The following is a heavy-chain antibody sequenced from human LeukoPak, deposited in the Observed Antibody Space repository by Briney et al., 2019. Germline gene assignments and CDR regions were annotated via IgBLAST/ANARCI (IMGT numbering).Heavy chain of an antibody. CDR3: ARHYDSSGYHFGY. J-gene: IGHJ4*02. CDR2: IYTSGST. Sequence: SQTLSLTCTVSGGSISSGSYYWSWIRQPAGKGLEWIGRIYTSGSTNYSPSLKSRVTISVDTSKNQFSLKLSSVTAADTAVYYCARHYDSSGYHFGYWGQGTLVTVSS. V-gene: IGHV4-61*02. CDR1: GGSISSGSYY. D-gene: IGHD3-22*01.